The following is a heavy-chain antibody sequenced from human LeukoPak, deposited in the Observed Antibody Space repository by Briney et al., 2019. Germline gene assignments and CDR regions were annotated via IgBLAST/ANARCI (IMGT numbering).Heavy chain of an antibody. D-gene: IGHD1-26*01. Sequence: GGSLRLSCAASGFTFDDYALHWVRQAPGKGLGGVAGVTWNSNARGYADSVKGRFTITRDNAKNSLYLQMNSLIAEDTALYYCAKDRAATYYYGMDVWGQGTTVTVS. CDR2: VTWNSNAR. CDR3: AKDRAATYYYGMDV. J-gene: IGHJ6*02. V-gene: IGHV3-9*01. CDR1: GFTFDDYA.